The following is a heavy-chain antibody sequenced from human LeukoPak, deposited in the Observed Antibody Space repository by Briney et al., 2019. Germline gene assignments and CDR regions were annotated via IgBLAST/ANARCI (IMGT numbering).Heavy chain of an antibody. J-gene: IGHJ4*02. CDR1: GGTISSYY. CDR2: IYYSGRT. CDR3: ARGRWLQLPDY. D-gene: IGHD5-24*01. Sequence: PSETLSLTCTVSGGTISSYYWSWIRQTPEKGLEWIGYIYYSGRTDYNPSLKGRVTISVDTSKNQFSLKLSSVTAADTAVYYCARGRWLQLPDYWGQGTLVTVSS. V-gene: IGHV4-59*01.